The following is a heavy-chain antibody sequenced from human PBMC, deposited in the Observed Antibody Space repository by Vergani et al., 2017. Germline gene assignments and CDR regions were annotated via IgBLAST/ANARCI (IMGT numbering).Heavy chain of an antibody. D-gene: IGHD1-26*01. CDR3: ARQWELLAMGFDP. CDR1: GYSFTSYW. J-gene: IGHJ5*02. V-gene: IGHV5-51*01. CDR2: IYPGDSDT. Sequence: EVQLVQSGAEVKKPGESLRISCKGSGYSFTSYWIAWVRQMPGKGLEWMGIIYPGDSDTNYSPSFQGHVTISADKSISTAYLQWSSLKASDTAMDYCARQWELLAMGFDPWGQGTLVTVSS.